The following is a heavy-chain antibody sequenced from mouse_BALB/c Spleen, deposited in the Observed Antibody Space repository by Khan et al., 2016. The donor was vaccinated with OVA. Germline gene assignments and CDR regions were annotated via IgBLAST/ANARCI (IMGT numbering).Heavy chain of an antibody. Sequence: EVQLQESGPGLVKPSQSLSLTCTVTGYSITSDYAWNWIRQFLGNKLEWMGYISYSGSTSYNPSLKSRISITRDTSKNQFFLQLNYVTTEDTATYYCARRDGYYGYAMDYWGQGTSVTVSS. CDR1: GYSITSDYA. D-gene: IGHD2-3*01. CDR3: ARRDGYYGYAMDY. J-gene: IGHJ4*01. V-gene: IGHV3-2*02. CDR2: ISYSGST.